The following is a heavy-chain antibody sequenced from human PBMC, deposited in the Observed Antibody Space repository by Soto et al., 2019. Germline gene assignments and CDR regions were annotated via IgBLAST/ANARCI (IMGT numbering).Heavy chain of an antibody. CDR3: ARLVKDYDFWSGPRGAVYYYYGMDA. CDR2: IYPGDSDT. D-gene: IGHD3-3*01. J-gene: IGHJ6*02. CDR1: GYSFTSYW. V-gene: IGHV5-51*01. Sequence: PGVSLKFSCKVSGYSFTSYWIGWVRQMPGKGLEWMGIIYPGDSDTRYSPSFQGQVTISADKSISTAYLQWSSLKASDTAMYYCARLVKDYDFWSGPRGAVYYYYGMDAWGQGTTVTVSS.